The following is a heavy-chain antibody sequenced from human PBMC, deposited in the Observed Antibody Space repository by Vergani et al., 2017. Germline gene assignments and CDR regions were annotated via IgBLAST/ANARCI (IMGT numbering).Heavy chain of an antibody. Sequence: QVQLQESGLGLVKPSQTLSLTCTVSGGSISSGGYYWSWIRQHPGKGLEWIGYIYYSGSTYYNPSLKSRVTISVDTSKNQFSLKLSSVTAADTAVYYCARDRSWYCSGGSCPDNWFDPWGQGTLVTVSS. CDR3: ARDRSWYCSGGSCPDNWFDP. V-gene: IGHV4-31*03. J-gene: IGHJ5*02. CDR1: GGSISSGGYY. CDR2: IYYSGST. D-gene: IGHD2-15*01.